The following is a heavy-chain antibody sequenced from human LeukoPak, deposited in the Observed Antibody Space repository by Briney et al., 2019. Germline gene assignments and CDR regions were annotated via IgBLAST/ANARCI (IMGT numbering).Heavy chain of an antibody. CDR3: ARDWDPYCGGGCYLRGDAFDI. CDR2: IYSGGST. V-gene: IGHV3-66*02. Sequence: PGGSLRLSCAASGFTVSSNYMSWVRQAPGKGLEWVSVIYSGGSTNYADSVKGRFTISRDNSKNTLYLQMNSLRAEDTAVYYCARDWDPYCGGGCYLRGDAFDIWGQGTMVTISS. CDR1: GFTVSSNY. D-gene: IGHD2-21*01. J-gene: IGHJ3*02.